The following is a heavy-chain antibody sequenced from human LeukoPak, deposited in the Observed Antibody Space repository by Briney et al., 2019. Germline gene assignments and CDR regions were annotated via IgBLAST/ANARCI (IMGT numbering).Heavy chain of an antibody. CDR3: ARDCSGGSCYPYAGY. J-gene: IGHJ4*02. CDR2: IIPIFGTA. CDR1: GGTFSSYA. Sequence: GASVKVSCKASGGTFSSYAISRVRQAPGQGLEWMGRIIPIFGTANYAQKFQGRVTITTDESTSTAYMELSSLRSEDTAVYYCARDCSGGSCYPYAGYWGQGTLVTVSS. V-gene: IGHV1-69*05. D-gene: IGHD2-15*01.